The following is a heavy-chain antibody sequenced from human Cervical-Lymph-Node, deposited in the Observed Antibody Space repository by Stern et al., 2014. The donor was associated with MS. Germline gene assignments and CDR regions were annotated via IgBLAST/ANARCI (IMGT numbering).Heavy chain of an antibody. CDR3: ARDGVTMVRGVPYDY. CDR2: ISSSSSYI. J-gene: IGHJ4*02. CDR1: GFTFSSYS. D-gene: IGHD3-10*01. V-gene: IGHV3-21*01. Sequence: EVQLVESGGGLVKPGGSLRLSCAASGFTFSSYSMHWVRQAPGQGLEWVSSISSSSSYIYYADSVKCRFTISRDNAKNSLYLQMNSLRAEDTAVYYCARDGVTMVRGVPYDYWGQGTLVTVSS.